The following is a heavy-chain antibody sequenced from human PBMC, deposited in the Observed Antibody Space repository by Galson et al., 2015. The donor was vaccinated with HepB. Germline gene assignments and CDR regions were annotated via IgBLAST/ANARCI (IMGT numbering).Heavy chain of an antibody. Sequence: SLRLSCAASGFTFSSYAMSWVRQAPGKGLEWVSAISGSGGSTYYADSVKGRFTISRDNSKNTLYLQMNSLRAEDTAVSYCAKASRAYDFWSGSPRRGIDYYYYMDVWGKGTTVTVSS. CDR1: GFTFSSYA. V-gene: IGHV3-23*01. D-gene: IGHD3-3*01. CDR3: AKASRAYDFWSGSPRRGIDYYYYMDV. J-gene: IGHJ6*03. CDR2: ISGSGGST.